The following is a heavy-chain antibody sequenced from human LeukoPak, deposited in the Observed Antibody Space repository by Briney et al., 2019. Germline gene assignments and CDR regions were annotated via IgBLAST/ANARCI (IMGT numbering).Heavy chain of an antibody. D-gene: IGHD1-1*01. V-gene: IGHV5-51*01. CDR2: IFPGDSDT. CDR1: GYSFTNYW. J-gene: IGHJ4*02. Sequence: GESLKISCKGSGYSFTNYWIGWVRQMPGKGLEWMGIIFPGDSDTTYSPSFQGQVTISADKSIGTAYLQWSSLKASDTAMYYCARHETGPYFDYWGQGALVTVSS. CDR3: ARHETGPYFDY.